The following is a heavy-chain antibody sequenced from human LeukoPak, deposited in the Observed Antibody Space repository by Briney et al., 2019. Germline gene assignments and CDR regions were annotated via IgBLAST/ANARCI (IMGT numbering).Heavy chain of an antibody. CDR3: ARTYYYGSGSSISVGY. V-gene: IGHV5-51*01. CDR2: IYPGDFDT. Sequence: GESLKISCKGSGYSFTNYWIGWVRQMPGKGLEWMGIIYPGDFDTRYSPSFQGQVTISADKSISTAYLQWNSLKASDTAMYYCARTYYYGSGSSISVGYWGQGTLVIVSS. D-gene: IGHD3-10*01. J-gene: IGHJ4*02. CDR1: GYSFTNYW.